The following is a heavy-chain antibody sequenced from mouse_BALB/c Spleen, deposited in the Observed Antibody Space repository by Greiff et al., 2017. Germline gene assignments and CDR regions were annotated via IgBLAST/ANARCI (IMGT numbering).Heavy chain of an antibody. CDR2: ISDGGSYT. CDR1: GFTFSDYY. D-gene: IGHD2-10*02. Sequence: DVQLVESGGGLVKPGGSLKLSCAASGFTFSDYYMYWVRQTPEKRLEWVATISDGGSYTYYPDSVKGRFTISRDNAKNNLYLQMSSLKSEDTAMYYCAREGYGNSFDYWGQGTTLTVS. V-gene: IGHV5-4*02. CDR3: AREGYGNSFDY. J-gene: IGHJ2*01.